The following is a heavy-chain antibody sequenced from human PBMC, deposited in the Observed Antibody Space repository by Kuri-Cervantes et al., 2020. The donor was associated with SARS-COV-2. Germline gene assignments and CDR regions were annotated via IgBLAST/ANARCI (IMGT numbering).Heavy chain of an antibody. D-gene: IGHD3-22*01. V-gene: IGHV1-18*01. CDR2: ISAYNGNT. CDR3: ARFLLPPDFDY. Sequence: GGSLRLSCAASGFTFSSYGISWVRQAPGQGLEWMGWISAYNGNTNYAQKLQGRVTMTTDTSTSTAYMELRSLRSDDTAVYYCARFLLPPDFDYWGQGTLVTVSS. J-gene: IGHJ4*02. CDR1: GFTFSSYG.